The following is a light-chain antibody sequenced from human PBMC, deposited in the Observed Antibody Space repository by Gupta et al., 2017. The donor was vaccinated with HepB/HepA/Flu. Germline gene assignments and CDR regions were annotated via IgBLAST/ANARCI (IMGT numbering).Light chain of an antibody. CDR1: QSGSGSY. Sequence: EIVLTQSPGTLYLSPGERATLSCRASQSGSGSYLAWYQQKPGQAPRLLIYAASNRATGITDRFSGSGSGTEFTLTISRREPEDFAVYYCQHQGSSPRTFGQGTKVEIK. CDR3: QHQGSSPRT. J-gene: IGKJ1*01. V-gene: IGKV3-20*01. CDR2: AAS.